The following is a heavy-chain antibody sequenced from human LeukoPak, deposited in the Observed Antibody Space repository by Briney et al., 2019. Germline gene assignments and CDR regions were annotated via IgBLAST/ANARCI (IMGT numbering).Heavy chain of an antibody. V-gene: IGHV3-21*01. CDR1: GFTFSTYS. J-gene: IGHJ4*02. D-gene: IGHD3-3*02. CDR3: ARVRDSIFGVVSHEINY. CDR2: ISSSGNYI. Sequence: GGSLRLSCAASGFTFSTYSMNWVRQAPGKGLEWVSSISSSGNYIYYADSVKGRFTISRDDAKNSLYLQMNSLRAEDTAVYYCARVRDSIFGVVSHEINYWGQGTLVTVSS.